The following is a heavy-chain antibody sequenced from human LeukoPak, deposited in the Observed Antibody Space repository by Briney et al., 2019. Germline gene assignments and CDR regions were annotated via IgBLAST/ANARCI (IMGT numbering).Heavy chain of an antibody. CDR2: IYTSGST. V-gene: IGHV4-61*02. CDR3: ARTPGSGYYYYFDY. CDR1: GGSIGSGSYY. D-gene: IGHD3-22*01. Sequence: TSQTLSLTCTVSGGSIGSGSYYWSWIRQPAGKGLEWIGRIYTSGSTNYNPSLKSRVTISVDTSKNQFSLKLSSVTAADTAVYYCARTPGSGYYYYFDYWGQGTLVTVSS. J-gene: IGHJ4*02.